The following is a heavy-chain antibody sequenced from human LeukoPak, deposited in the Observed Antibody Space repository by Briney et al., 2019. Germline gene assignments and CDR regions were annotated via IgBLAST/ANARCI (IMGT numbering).Heavy chain of an antibody. CDR3: ARVGPREVVPAALYYYYYMDV. J-gene: IGHJ6*03. CDR1: GFTVSTNY. Sequence: GGSLRLSCAASGFTVSTNYMSWVRQAPGKGLEWVSVIYSGGSTYYTDSVKGRFTISRDISKNTVYLQMNSLRAEDTAVYYCARVGPREVVPAALYYYYYMDVWGKGTTVTVSS. CDR2: IYSGGST. V-gene: IGHV3-53*01. D-gene: IGHD2-2*01.